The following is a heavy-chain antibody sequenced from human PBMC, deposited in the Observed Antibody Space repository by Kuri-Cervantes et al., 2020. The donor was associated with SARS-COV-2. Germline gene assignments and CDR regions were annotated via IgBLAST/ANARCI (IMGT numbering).Heavy chain of an antibody. CDR1: GFTFSNAW. CDR3: TTDRWVFGVVPTHYYYYYGMGV. J-gene: IGHJ6*02. V-gene: IGHV3-15*01. Sequence: GESLKISCAASGFTFSNAWMSWVRQAPGKGLEWVGRIKSKTDGGTTDYAAPVKGRFTISRDDSKNTLYLQMNSLKTEDTAVYYCTTDRWVFGVVPTHYYYYYGMGVWGQATTITVSS. D-gene: IGHD3-3*01. CDR2: IKSKTDGGTT.